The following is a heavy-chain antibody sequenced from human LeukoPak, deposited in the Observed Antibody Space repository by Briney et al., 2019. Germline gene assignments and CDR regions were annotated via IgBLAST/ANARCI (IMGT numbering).Heavy chain of an antibody. CDR3: ARGNLSDSSGYYYPYYYYYMDV. J-gene: IGHJ6*03. CDR1: GGTFSSYA. V-gene: IGHV1-69*05. D-gene: IGHD3-22*01. CDR2: IIPIFGTA. Sequence: SVKVSCKASGGTFSSYAISWVRQAPGQGLEWMGRIIPIFGTANYAQKFQGRVTITTDESTSTAYMELSSLRSEDTAVYYCARGNLSDSSGYYYPYYYYYMDVWGKGATVTVSS.